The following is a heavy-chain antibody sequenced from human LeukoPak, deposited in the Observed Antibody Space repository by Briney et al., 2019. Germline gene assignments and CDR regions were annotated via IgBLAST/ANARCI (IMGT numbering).Heavy chain of an antibody. Sequence: GGSLRLSCAASGFTFSSYGMHWVRQAPGKGLEWVAFIRYDGSNKYYADSVKGRFTISRDNSKNTLYLQMNSLRAEDTAVYYCAKGLEYSSQDAFDIWGQGTMVTVSS. CDR2: IRYDGSNK. CDR3: AKGLEYSSQDAFDI. J-gene: IGHJ3*02. D-gene: IGHD6-6*01. CDR1: GFTFSSYG. V-gene: IGHV3-30*02.